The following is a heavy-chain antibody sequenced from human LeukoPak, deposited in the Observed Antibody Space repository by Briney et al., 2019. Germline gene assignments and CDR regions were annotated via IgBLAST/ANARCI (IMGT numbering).Heavy chain of an antibody. V-gene: IGHV3-9*01. CDR3: ARGTRKIDY. J-gene: IGHJ4*02. CDR2: ISWNSGSI. CDR1: GFTFDDYA. Sequence: SGGSLRLSCAASGFTFDDYAMHWVRQAPGKGLEWVSGISWNSGSIGYVDSVKGRFTISRDNAKNSLYLQMNSLRAEDTAVYYCARGTRKIDYWGQGTLVTVSS.